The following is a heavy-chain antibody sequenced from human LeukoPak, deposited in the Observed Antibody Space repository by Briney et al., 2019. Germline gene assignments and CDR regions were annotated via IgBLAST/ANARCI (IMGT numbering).Heavy chain of an antibody. CDR2: INHSGST. CDR1: GGSFSGYY. V-gene: IGHV4-34*01. Sequence: PSETLSLTCAVYGGSFSGYYWSWIRQPPGKGLEWIGEINHSGSTYYNPSLKSRVTISVDTSKNQVSLKLRSVTAADTAVYHCARDWSSSSYTYYYYMDVWGKGTTVTVSS. CDR3: ARDWSSSSYTYYYYMDV. J-gene: IGHJ6*03. D-gene: IGHD6-6*01.